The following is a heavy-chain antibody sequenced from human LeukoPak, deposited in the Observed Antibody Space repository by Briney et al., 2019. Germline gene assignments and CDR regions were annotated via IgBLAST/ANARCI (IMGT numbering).Heavy chain of an antibody. D-gene: IGHD2-2*02. CDR3: AKEWYCSSTSCYTGVDY. CDR1: GFTFSSYA. J-gene: IGHJ4*02. V-gene: IGHV3-23*01. Sequence: GGSLRLSCAASGFTFSSYAMSWVRQAPGKGLEWVSAISGSGGSTYYADSVKGRFTISRDNSKNTLYLQMNSLRAEDTAVYYCAKEWYCSSTSCYTGVDYWGQGTLVTVSS. CDR2: ISGSGGST.